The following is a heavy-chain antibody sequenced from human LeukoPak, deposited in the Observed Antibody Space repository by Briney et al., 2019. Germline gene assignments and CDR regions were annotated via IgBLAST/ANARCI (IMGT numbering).Heavy chain of an antibody. CDR1: GGSISRGDYY. V-gene: IGHV4-30-4*01. D-gene: IGHD2-8*01. CDR3: ARGVLI. J-gene: IGHJ4*02. CDR2: IYYSGST. Sequence: PSETLSLTCTVSGGSISRGDYYWSWIRQPPGKGLEWIGYIYYSGSTYYNPSLKRRVTISVDTSKNQCSLKLSSVTAADTAVYYCARGVLIWGQGTLVTVSS.